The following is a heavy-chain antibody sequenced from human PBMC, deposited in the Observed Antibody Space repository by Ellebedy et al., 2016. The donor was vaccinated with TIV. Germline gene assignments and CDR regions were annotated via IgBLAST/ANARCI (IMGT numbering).Heavy chain of an antibody. V-gene: IGHV1-3*01. CDR1: GYTFTAYS. CDR2: INAGNDNT. CDR3: ARGRPFDFWSNYLVGDSFDV. Sequence: ASVKVSCKASGYTFTAYSMYWVRQAPGQSLEWVGRINAGNDNTKYSEKFQGRVTITRDTSASTVYMELSSLRSEDTAVYYCARGRPFDFWSNYLVGDSFDVWGHGTLVTVSS. D-gene: IGHD3-3*01. J-gene: IGHJ3*01.